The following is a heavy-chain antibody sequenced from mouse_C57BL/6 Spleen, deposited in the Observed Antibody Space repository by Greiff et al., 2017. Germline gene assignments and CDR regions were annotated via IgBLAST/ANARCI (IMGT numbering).Heavy chain of an antibody. CDR2: INPYNGGT. D-gene: IGHD1-1*01. V-gene: IGHV1-19*01. CDR3: ASLYGSSYGWYFDV. Sequence: VQLQQSGPVLVKPGASVKMSCKASGYTFTDYYMNWVKQSHGKSLEWIGVINPYNGGTSYNQKFKGKATLTVDKSSSTAYMELNSLTSEDSAVYYCASLYGSSYGWYFDVWGTGTTVTVSS. CDR1: GYTFTDYY. J-gene: IGHJ1*03.